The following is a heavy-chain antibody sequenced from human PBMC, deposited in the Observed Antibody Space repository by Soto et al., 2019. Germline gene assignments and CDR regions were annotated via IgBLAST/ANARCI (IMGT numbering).Heavy chain of an antibody. CDR2: IVVGSGNT. V-gene: IGHV1-58*01. J-gene: IGHJ4*02. CDR3: AADGNEYYDFWSGYWN. CDR1: GFTFTSSA. D-gene: IGHD3-3*01. Sequence: QMQLVQSGPEVKKPGTSVKVSCKASGFTFTSSAVQWVRQARGQRLEWIGWIVVGSGNTNYAQKFQERVTVTRDMSTSTAYMELSSLRSEDTAVYYCAADGNEYYDFWSGYWNWGQGTLVTVSS.